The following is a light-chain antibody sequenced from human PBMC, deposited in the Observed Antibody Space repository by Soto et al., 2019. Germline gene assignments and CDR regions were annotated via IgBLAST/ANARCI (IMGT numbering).Light chain of an antibody. V-gene: IGKV1-39*01. CDR2: AAS. CDR1: QSISTF. Sequence: DIQMTQSPSSLSASVGDRVSVTCRASQSISTFLNWYQQRPGEAPKLLIYAASSLQSGVPSMFSGSGSGADFTLTIGSLQPEDFATYYFQQSYNTQRTCGQGTKVEVK. J-gene: IGKJ1*01. CDR3: QQSYNTQRT.